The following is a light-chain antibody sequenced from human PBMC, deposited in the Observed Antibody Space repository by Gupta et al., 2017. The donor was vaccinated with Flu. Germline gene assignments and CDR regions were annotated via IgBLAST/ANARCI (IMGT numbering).Light chain of an antibody. CDR1: QSISSY. J-gene: IGKJ1*01. V-gene: IGKV1-39*01. Sequence: PYSLSASVGDRVTITCRASQSISSYLNWYQQKPGKAPKLLIYAASSLQSGVPSRFSGSGSGTDFTLTISSLQPEDFATYYCQQSYSTPQTFGQGTKVEIK. CDR2: AAS. CDR3: QQSYSTPQT.